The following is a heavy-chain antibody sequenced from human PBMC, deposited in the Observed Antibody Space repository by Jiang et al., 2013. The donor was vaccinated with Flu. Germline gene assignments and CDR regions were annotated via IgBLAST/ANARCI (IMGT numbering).Heavy chain of an antibody. V-gene: IGHV4-59*01. D-gene: IGHD4-17*01. CDR1: GGSISSYY. CDR2: IYYSGST. J-gene: IGHJ3*02. CDR3: ARPLYGDYAEDAFDI. Sequence: GSGLVKPSETLSLTCTVSGGSISSYYWSWIRQPPGKGLEWIGYIYYSGSTNYNPSLKSRVTISVDTSKNQLSLKLSSVTAADTAVYYCARPLYGDYAEDAFDIWGQGTMVTVSS.